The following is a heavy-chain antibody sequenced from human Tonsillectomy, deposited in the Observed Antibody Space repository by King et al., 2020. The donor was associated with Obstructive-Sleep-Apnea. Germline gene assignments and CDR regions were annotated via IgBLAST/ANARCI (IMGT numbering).Heavy chain of an antibody. J-gene: IGHJ3*02. CDR2: IYYSGST. CDR1: GGSISSGGYY. Sequence: VQLQESGPGLVKPSQTLSLTCTVSGGSISSGGYYWSWIRQHPGKGLEWIGYIYYSGSTYYNPSLKSRVTISVDTSKNQFSLKLSSVTAADTAVYYWAICNTYYYDSSSAFDIWGHGTMVTVSS. CDR3: AICNTYYYDSSSAFDI. V-gene: IGHV4-31*03. D-gene: IGHD3-22*01.